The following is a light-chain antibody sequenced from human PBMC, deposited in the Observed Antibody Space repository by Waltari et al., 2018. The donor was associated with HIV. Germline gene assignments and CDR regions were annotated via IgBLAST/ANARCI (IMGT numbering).Light chain of an antibody. CDR2: EVS. V-gene: IGLV2-14*01. CDR1: SIDVGGYNY. Sequence: QSALTQPASVSGSPGQSITLSCTATSIDVGGYNYVSWYQQPPGKAPKLMIYEVSNRPSGVSNRFSGSKSGNTASLTISGLQAEDEADYYCSSYTSSSTWVFGGGTKLTVL. CDR3: SSYTSSSTWV. J-gene: IGLJ3*02.